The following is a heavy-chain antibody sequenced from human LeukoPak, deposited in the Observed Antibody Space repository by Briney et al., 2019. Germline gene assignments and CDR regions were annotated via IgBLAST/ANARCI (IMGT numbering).Heavy chain of an antibody. D-gene: IGHD3-10*01. CDR1: GFTFSSYG. CDR3: AKGSVGFGELFDY. J-gene: IGHJ4*02. Sequence: HSGGSLRLSCAASGFTFSSYGMSWVRQAPGKGLEWVSAISGSGGSTYYADSVKGRFTISRDNSKNTLCLQMNSLRAEDTAVYYCAKGSVGFGELFDYWGQGTLVTVSS. CDR2: ISGSGGST. V-gene: IGHV3-23*01.